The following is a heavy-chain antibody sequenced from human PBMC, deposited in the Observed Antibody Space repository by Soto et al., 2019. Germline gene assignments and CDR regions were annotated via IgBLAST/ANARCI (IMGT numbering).Heavy chain of an antibody. V-gene: IGHV3-30*18. CDR1: GFTFTTYA. CDR2: LSYDEINK. Sequence: QVQLVESGGGVVQPGRSLRLSCAASGFTFTTYAMHWVRQAPGKGLEWVAVLSYDEINKYYADSVKGRFTIARDNSKNTLFLQMNSRSADDTAVFYGAKARGGDYYPGYPYYYGMAVWGQGTTVAVS. D-gene: IGHD4-17*01. CDR3: AKARGGDYYPGYPYYYGMAV. J-gene: IGHJ6*02.